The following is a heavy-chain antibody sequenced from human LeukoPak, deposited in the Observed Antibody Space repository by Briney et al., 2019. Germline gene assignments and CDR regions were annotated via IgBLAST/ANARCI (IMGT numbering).Heavy chain of an antibody. D-gene: IGHD5-12*01. V-gene: IGHV1-69*04. J-gene: IGHJ4*02. CDR2: MIPILGIA. Sequence: ASVKVSCKASVGTFSSYAISWVRQAPGQGLEWMGRMIPILGIANYAQKFQGRVTITADKSTSTAYMELSSLRSEDTAVYYCARENANSGSSGWGQGTLVTVSS. CDR3: ARENANSGSSG. CDR1: VGTFSSYA.